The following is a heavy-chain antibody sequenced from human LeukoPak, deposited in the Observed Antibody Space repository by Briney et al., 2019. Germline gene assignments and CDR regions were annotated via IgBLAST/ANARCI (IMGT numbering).Heavy chain of an antibody. V-gene: IGHV4-59*01. CDR1: GGSISSYY. Sequence: SETLSLTCTVSGGSISSYYWSWIRQPPGKGLEWIGYIYYSGSTNYNPSLKSRVTISVDTSKNQFSLKPSSVTAADTAVYYCARKKLGTAKGFDPWGQGTLVTVSS. D-gene: IGHD7-27*01. J-gene: IGHJ5*02. CDR3: ARKKLGTAKGFDP. CDR2: IYYSGST.